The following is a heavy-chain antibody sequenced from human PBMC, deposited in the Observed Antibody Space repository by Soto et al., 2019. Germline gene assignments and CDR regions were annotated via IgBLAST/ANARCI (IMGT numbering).Heavy chain of an antibody. D-gene: IGHD3-10*01. CDR1: GFTFSRSA. V-gene: IGHV3-23*01. J-gene: IGHJ5*02. Sequence: PGGSLRLSCAASGFTFSRSAMSWVRQAPGKVLEWVSVINVICRNKYYADSVKGRFPISRDNSKNTVDLKMNSLRAEDKAVDYSAKAPMDLSTVRYSNRFDPWGQGT. CDR3: AKAPMDLSTVRYSNRFDP. CDR2: INVICRNK.